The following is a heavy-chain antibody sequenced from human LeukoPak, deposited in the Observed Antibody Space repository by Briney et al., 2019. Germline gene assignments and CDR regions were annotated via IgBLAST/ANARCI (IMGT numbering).Heavy chain of an antibody. J-gene: IGHJ4*02. V-gene: IGHV4-61*01. D-gene: IGHD5-24*01. Sequence: ASETLSLTCTVSGVSISSSNSYWSWIRQPPGTGLEWIGYIYSSGSTNYNPSLKSRVTMSVDTSKNQISLKMSSVTAADTAVYYCARSAEMATDFDYWGQGTLVTVSS. CDR3: ARSAEMATDFDY. CDR1: GVSISSSNSY. CDR2: IYSSGST.